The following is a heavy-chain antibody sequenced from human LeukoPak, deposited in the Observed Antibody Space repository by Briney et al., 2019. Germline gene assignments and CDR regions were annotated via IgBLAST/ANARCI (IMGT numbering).Heavy chain of an antibody. CDR1: GFTVRNYY. Sequence: PGGSLRLSCAASGFTVRNYYMSWVRQAPGKGLEWVSVIYSGGSTYYADSVKGRFIISRDNSKNTLYLQMSSLRAEDTAVYYCARPSITTGGPFDYWGQGTLVTVSS. J-gene: IGHJ4*02. D-gene: IGHD6-13*01. CDR2: IYSGGST. CDR3: ARPSITTGGPFDY. V-gene: IGHV3-53*01.